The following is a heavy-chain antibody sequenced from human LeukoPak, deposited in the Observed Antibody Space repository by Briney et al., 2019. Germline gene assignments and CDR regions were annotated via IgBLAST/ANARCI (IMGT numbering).Heavy chain of an antibody. J-gene: IGHJ4*02. CDR3: ARSNLGSYDQSGYYHY. CDR2: IYISGNT. CDR1: GGSLSGYY. V-gene: IGHV4-4*07. D-gene: IGHD3-22*01. Sequence: SETLSLTCTVSGGSLSGYYWNWIRQPAGKGLEWIGRIYISGNTWYKPSLQSRVTMSVDTSKNQFSLKMSSLTAADTAVYYCARSNLGSYDQSGYYHYWGQGTRVTVSS.